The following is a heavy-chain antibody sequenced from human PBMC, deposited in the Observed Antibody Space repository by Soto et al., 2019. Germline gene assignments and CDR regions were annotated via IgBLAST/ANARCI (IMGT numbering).Heavy chain of an antibody. CDR3: GTDFYVWGSYRYTEAGMFDY. CDR1: GFIFSSYG. Sequence: LRLPCAASGFIFSSYGMHWVRQAPGKGLEWVAGISYDGSNKYYADSVKGRFTISRDNSKNTLYLQMNSLRAEDTAVYYCGTDFYVWGSYRYTEAGMFDYWGQGTLVTVSS. CDR2: ISYDGSNK. V-gene: IGHV3-30*03. J-gene: IGHJ4*02. D-gene: IGHD3-16*02.